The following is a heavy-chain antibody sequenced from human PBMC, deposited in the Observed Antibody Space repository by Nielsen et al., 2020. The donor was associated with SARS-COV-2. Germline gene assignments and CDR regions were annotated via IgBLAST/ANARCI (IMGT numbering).Heavy chain of an antibody. J-gene: IGHJ4*02. CDR3: TTSYSSGWYYFDY. CDR2: IKSKTDGGTT. V-gene: IGHV3-15*01. D-gene: IGHD6-19*01. CDR1: GFTFSNAW. Sequence: GESLKISCAASGFTFSNAWMSWVRQAPGKGLEWVGRIKSKTDGGTTDYAAPVKGRFTISRDDSKNTLYLQMNSLKTEDTAVYYCTTSYSSGWYYFDYWGQGTLVTVSS.